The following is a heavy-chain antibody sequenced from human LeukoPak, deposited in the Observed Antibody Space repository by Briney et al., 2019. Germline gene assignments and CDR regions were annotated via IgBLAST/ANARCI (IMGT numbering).Heavy chain of an antibody. CDR2: ISGSGGST. D-gene: IGHD6-13*01. J-gene: IGHJ6*02. Sequence: PGGSLRLSCAASGFTFSGHWMYWLRQAPGKGLAWVSAISGSGGSTYYADSVKGRFTISRDNSKNTLYLQMNSLRAEDTAVYYCAMLAAAGTYYYYGMDVWGQGTTVTVSS. CDR3: AMLAAAGTYYYYGMDV. CDR1: GFTFSGHW. V-gene: IGHV3-23*01.